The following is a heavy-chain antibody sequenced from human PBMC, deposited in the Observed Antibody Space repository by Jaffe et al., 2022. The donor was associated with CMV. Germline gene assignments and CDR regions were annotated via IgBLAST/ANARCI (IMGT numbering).Heavy chain of an antibody. CDR2: ISSSGSTI. CDR1: GFTFSSYE. Sequence: EVQLVESGGGLVQPGGSLRLSCAASGFTFSSYEMNWVRQAPGKGLEWVSYISSSGSTIYYADSVKGRFTISRDNAKNSLYLQMNSLRAEDTAVYYCARRGYYDSSGYYYWGQGTLVTVSS. CDR3: ARRGYYDSSGYYY. J-gene: IGHJ4*02. V-gene: IGHV3-48*03. D-gene: IGHD3-22*01.